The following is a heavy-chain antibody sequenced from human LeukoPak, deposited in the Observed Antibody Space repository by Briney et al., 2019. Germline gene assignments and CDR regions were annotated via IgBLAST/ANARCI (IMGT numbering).Heavy chain of an antibody. V-gene: IGHV1-69*04. CDR3: ARDGPLYSSSNSHRLRTDNWFDP. CDR1: GGTFSSYA. D-gene: IGHD6-13*01. CDR2: IIPILGIA. Sequence: SVKVSCKASGGTFSSYAISWVRQAPGQGLEWMGRIIPILGIANYAQKFQGRVTITADKSTSTAYMELSSLRSEDTAVYYCARDGPLYSSSNSHRLRTDNWFDPWGQGTLVTVSS. J-gene: IGHJ5*02.